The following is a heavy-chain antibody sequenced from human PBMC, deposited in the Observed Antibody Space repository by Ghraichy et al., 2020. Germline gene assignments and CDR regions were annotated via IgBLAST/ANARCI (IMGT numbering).Heavy chain of an antibody. D-gene: IGHD2-8*01. CDR3: ARLFNGPPLDY. Sequence: SETLSLTCTVSGGSISSSSYYLGWVRQPPGKGLEWIGSIYYSGSTYYNPSLKSRVTISVDTSKNQFSLKLSSVTAADTAVYYCARLFNGPPLDYWGQGTLVTVSS. J-gene: IGHJ4*02. CDR2: IYYSGST. CDR1: GGSISSSSYY. V-gene: IGHV4-39*01.